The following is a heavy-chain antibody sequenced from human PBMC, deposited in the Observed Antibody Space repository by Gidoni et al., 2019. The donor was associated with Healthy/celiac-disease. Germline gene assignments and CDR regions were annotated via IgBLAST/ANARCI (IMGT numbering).Heavy chain of an antibody. Sequence: QVQLQESGPGLVKPSQTLSLTCTVTGGSIRSGGYYWSWIRQHPGKGLEWIGYLYYSGSTYYNPSLKSRVTISVDTSKNQFSLKLSSVTAADTAVYYCARTEGFWSGYRRYYYYGMDVWGQGTTVTVSS. J-gene: IGHJ6*02. D-gene: IGHD3-3*01. CDR2: LYYSGST. CDR3: ARTEGFWSGYRRYYYYGMDV. V-gene: IGHV4-31*03. CDR1: GGSIRSGGYY.